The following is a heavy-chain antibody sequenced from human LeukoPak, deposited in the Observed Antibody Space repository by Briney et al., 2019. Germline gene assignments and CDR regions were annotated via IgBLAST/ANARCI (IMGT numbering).Heavy chain of an antibody. CDR1: GGSISSYY. Sequence: SETLSLTCTVSGGSISSYYWSWIRQPPGKGLEWIGYIYYSGSTNYNPSLKSRVTISVDTSNNQFSLKLSSVTAADTAVYYCASLTTVTHDFDYWGQGTLVTVSS. CDR2: IYYSGST. J-gene: IGHJ4*02. CDR3: ASLTTVTHDFDY. D-gene: IGHD4-17*01. V-gene: IGHV4-59*01.